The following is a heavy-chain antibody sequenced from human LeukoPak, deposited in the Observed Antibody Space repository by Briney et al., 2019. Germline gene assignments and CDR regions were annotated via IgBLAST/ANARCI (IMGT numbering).Heavy chain of an antibody. J-gene: IGHJ5*02. CDR3: AKDVTSPLFDNWFDP. V-gene: IGHV3-53*01. Sequence: GGSLRLSCTVSGFTISSNSMSWVRQAPGKGLEWVSFIYSDNTHYSDSVKGRFTISRDNSKNTLYLQMNSLRAEDTAVYYCAKDVTSPLFDNWFDPWGQGTLVTVSS. D-gene: IGHD3-10*02. CDR1: GFTISSNS. CDR2: IYSDNT.